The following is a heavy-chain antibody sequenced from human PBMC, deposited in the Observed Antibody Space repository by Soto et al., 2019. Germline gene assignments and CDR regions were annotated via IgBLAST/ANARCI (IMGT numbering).Heavy chain of an antibody. CDR2: IKQDGSEK. J-gene: IGHJ4*02. Sequence: GGSLRLSCAASGSTFSSYWMSWVRQAPGKGLEWVANIKQDGSEKYYVDSVKGRFTISRDNAKNSLYLQMNSLRAEDTAVYYCARDRDAYCSKGVCSGPYFDYWGRGTLVPVSS. CDR3: ARDRDAYCSKGVCSGPYFDY. CDR1: GSTFSSYW. D-gene: IGHD2-8*01. V-gene: IGHV3-7*01.